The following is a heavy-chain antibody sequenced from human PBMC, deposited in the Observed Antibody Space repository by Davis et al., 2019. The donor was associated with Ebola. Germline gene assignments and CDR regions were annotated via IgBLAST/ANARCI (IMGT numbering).Heavy chain of an antibody. V-gene: IGHV3-48*02. J-gene: IGHJ6*04. D-gene: IGHD5-24*01. CDR1: GFTFSSYS. Sequence: GESLKISCVASGFTFSSYSMNWVRQAPGKGLEWVSYISSSSSTIYYADSVKGRFTISRDNAKNSLYLQMNSLRDEDTAVYYCARAATRLYYYYGMDVWGKGTTVTVSS. CDR3: ARAATRLYYYYGMDV. CDR2: ISSSSSTI.